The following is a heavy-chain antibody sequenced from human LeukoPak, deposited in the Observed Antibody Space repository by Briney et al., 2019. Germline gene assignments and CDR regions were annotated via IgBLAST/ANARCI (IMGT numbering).Heavy chain of an antibody. CDR3: AREGYYDSSGYYY. V-gene: IGHV1-2*02. J-gene: IGHJ4*02. Sequence: GASVKVSCKASGYTFTGYYMRWVRQAPGQGLEWMGWINTNSGGTNYAQKFQGRVTMTRDTSISTAYMELSRLRSDDTAVYYCAREGYYDSSGYYYWGQGTLVTVSS. CDR1: GYTFTGYY. CDR2: INTNSGGT. D-gene: IGHD3-22*01.